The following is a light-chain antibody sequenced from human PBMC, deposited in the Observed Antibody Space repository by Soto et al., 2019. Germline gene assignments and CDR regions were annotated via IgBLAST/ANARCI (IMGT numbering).Light chain of an antibody. CDR1: QSIAGY. J-gene: IGKJ5*01. CDR2: DTS. V-gene: IGKV3-11*01. CDR3: QQRSNWPPIT. Sequence: EIGLTLSPATLSLNKEERATLSCRASQSIAGYLAWYQKKPGQAPRLLIYDTSNRVTGVPARFSGSGSGTDFTLSISSLEPEDFAVYYCQQRSNWPPITFGHGRRLAIK.